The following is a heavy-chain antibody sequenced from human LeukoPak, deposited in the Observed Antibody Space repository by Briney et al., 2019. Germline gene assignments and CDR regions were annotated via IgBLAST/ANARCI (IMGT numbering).Heavy chain of an antibody. Sequence: SQTLSLTCAVSGGSISSGGYSWSWIRQPPGKGLEWIGYIYHSGSTYYNPSLKSRVTISVDRSRNQFSLKLSSVTAADTAVYYCARVAAAGTTPRYYFDYWGQGTLVTVSS. CDR1: GGSISSGGYS. CDR3: ARVAAAGTTPRYYFDY. V-gene: IGHV4-30-2*01. CDR2: IYHSGST. J-gene: IGHJ4*02. D-gene: IGHD6-13*01.